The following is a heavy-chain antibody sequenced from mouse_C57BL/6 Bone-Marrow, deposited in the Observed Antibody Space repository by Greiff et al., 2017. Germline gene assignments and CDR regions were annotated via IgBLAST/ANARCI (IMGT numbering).Heavy chain of an antibody. J-gene: IGHJ1*03. Sequence: QVQLQQPGAELVKPGASVKMSCKASGYTFTSYWMQWVKQRPGQGLEWIGEIDPSDSYTNYNQKFKGKATLTVDTSSSTAYMQLSSLTSEDSAFYYCARRDGYPWYFDVWGTGTTVTVAS. CDR2: IDPSDSYT. CDR1: GYTFTSYW. D-gene: IGHD2-3*01. V-gene: IGHV1-50*01. CDR3: ARRDGYPWYFDV.